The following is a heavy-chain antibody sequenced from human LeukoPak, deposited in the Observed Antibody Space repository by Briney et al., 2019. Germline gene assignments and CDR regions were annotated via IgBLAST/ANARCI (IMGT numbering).Heavy chain of an antibody. J-gene: IGHJ3*02. V-gene: IGHV3-48*03. CDR1: GFTFSSYE. CDR3: ATMTTVTVDDAFDI. Sequence: GGSLRLSCAASGFTFSSYEMNWVRQAPGKGLEWLSYISTSGSTIYYADSVKGRFTISRDNAKNSLYLQMNSLRAEDTAVYYCATMTTVTVDDAFDIWGQGTMVTVSS. D-gene: IGHD4-17*01. CDR2: ISTSGSTI.